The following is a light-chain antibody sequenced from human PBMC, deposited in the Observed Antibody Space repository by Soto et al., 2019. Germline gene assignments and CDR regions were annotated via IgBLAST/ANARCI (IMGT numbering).Light chain of an antibody. CDR3: QHYNSYSEA. CDR2: DAS. J-gene: IGKJ1*01. V-gene: IGKV1-13*02. Sequence: AIQLTQSPSSLSASVGDRVTITCRASQGISSALAWYQQKPGKAPKLLIYDASSLESGVPSRFSGSGSVTEFTLTISSLQPDDFATYYCQHYNSYSEAFGQGTKVDI. CDR1: QGISSA.